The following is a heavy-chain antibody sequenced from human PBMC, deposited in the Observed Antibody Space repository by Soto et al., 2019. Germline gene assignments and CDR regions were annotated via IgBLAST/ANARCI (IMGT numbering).Heavy chain of an antibody. J-gene: IGHJ4*02. V-gene: IGHV2-5*02. Sequence: QITLKEFGPTLVRPTQTLTLTCTFSGFSLTTSGVGVGWIRQPPGKALEWLAVIYWDDDKRYSSSLKSRLTITKDTSKNQVVLTMTNMDPVDTATYYCAHHPYYGLGSYSFDYWAREPWSPSPQ. CDR3: AHHPYYGLGSYSFDY. CDR1: GFSLTTSGVG. CDR2: IYWDDDK. D-gene: IGHD3-10*01.